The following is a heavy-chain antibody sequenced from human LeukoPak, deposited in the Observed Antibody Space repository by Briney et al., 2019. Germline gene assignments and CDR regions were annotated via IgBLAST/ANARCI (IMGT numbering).Heavy chain of an antibody. CDR3: ARTTTVRGTYYMDV. D-gene: IGHD3-10*01. Sequence: SETLSLTCTVSGGSISSFYWSWIRQPPGKGLEWIGYIYYSGSTNYNPSLKSRVTISVDTSKNRFSLKLRSVTAADTAVYYCARTTTVRGTYYMDVWGKGTTVTVSS. CDR2: IYYSGST. CDR1: GGSISSFY. V-gene: IGHV4-59*01. J-gene: IGHJ6*03.